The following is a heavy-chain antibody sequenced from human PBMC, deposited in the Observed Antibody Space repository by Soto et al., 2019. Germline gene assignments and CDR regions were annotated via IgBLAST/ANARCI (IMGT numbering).Heavy chain of an antibody. D-gene: IGHD6-13*01. J-gene: IGHJ4*02. CDR1: GFTFSSYG. V-gene: IGHV3-33*01. CDR2: IWYDGSNK. Sequence: QVKLVESGGGVVQPGRSLRLSCAASGFTFSSYGMHWVRQAPGKGLEWEAVIWYDGSNKYYADPVKGRFTISRDNSKKAVYLKINSLRAEDTAVYYCAIDNIALDYWGQGTQVTVSS. CDR3: AIDNIALDY.